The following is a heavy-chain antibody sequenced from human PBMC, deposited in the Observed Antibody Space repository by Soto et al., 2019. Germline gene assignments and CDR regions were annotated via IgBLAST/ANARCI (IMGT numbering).Heavy chain of an antibody. CDR2: ISPKSGGT. V-gene: IGHV1-2*02. Sequence: QVQLVQSGAEVKESGASVKVSCKASGYTFTGYYIHWVRQAPGQGLEWVGEISPKSGGTRYAQKFQGRVTMTKDTSISTVYLELSNLSPDDTAVYYCGRGRSGELVVFYWGQGTLVTVHS. J-gene: IGHJ4*02. CDR1: GYTFTGYY. D-gene: IGHD1-7*01. CDR3: GRGRSGELVVFY.